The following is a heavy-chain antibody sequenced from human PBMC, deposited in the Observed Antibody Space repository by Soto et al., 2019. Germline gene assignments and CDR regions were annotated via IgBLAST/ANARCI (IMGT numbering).Heavy chain of an antibody. CDR1: GGSISSGDYY. CDR2: IYYSGST. J-gene: IGHJ5*02. CDR3: PRVPGRTGNWFDP. D-gene: IGHD2-8*02. V-gene: IGHV4-30-4*01. Sequence: QVQLQESGPGLVKPSQTLSLTCTVSGGSISSGDYYWSWIRQPPGKGLEWIGYIYYSGSTYYNPSLKSRVTIFVDTSMNQFPLRLSSVTAADTAVYYCPRVPGRTGNWFDPWGQGTLVTVSS.